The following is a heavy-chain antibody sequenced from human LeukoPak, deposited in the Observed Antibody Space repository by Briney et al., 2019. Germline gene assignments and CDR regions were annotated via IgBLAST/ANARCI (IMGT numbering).Heavy chain of an antibody. Sequence: GGSLRLSCAASGFTFSSYWMTWVRQAPGKGLEWVANIKEDASEKYYVDSVKGRFTISRDNSKNTLYLQMNSLRAEDTAVYYCARSGLSRFGFWGQGTLVTVSS. CDR3: ARSGLSRFGF. D-gene: IGHD2/OR15-2a*01. V-gene: IGHV3-7*03. J-gene: IGHJ4*02. CDR1: GFTFSSYW. CDR2: IKEDASEK.